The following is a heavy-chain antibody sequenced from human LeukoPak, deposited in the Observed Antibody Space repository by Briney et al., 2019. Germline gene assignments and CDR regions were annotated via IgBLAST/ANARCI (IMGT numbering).Heavy chain of an antibody. CDR2: IWYDGSNK. CDR1: GFTFSSYA. Sequence: GGSLRLSCAASGFTFSSYAMSWVRQAPGKGLEWVGLIWYDGSNKNYADSVRDRFTISRDNAKNTLYLQMNSLRDDDTAVYYCARRGAAAGPDFDSWGQGTLVTVSS. D-gene: IGHD6-13*01. J-gene: IGHJ5*01. CDR3: ARRGAAAGPDFDS. V-gene: IGHV3-33*08.